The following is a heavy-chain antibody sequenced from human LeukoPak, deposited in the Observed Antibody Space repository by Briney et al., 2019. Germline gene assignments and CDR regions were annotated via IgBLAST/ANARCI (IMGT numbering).Heavy chain of an antibody. Sequence: GRSLRLSCAASGFIFSDYGMHWVRQAPGKGLEWVAVIWNNGNNRYADSVRGRFTISRDDSKNTLYLQMDSLRAEDTAVYYCARGGLPKSGYDLNYWGQGTLVTVSS. V-gene: IGHV3-33*01. CDR2: IWNNGNNR. CDR3: ARGGLPKSGYDLNY. J-gene: IGHJ4*02. D-gene: IGHD5-12*01. CDR1: GFIFSDYG.